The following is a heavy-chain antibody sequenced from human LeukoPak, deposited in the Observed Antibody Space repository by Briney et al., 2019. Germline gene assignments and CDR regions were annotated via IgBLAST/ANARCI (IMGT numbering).Heavy chain of an antibody. CDR2: ISAGGTRT. CDR1: GFSLRNYA. J-gene: IGHJ4*02. CDR3: ARDPGLYFDY. V-gene: IGHV3-23*01. Sequence: PGGSLRLSCVASGFSLRNYAMAWVRQAPGKGLEWVSGISAGGTRTYYADSVKGRFTISRDNSKNTLYLQMNSLRAEDTAVYYCARDPGLYFDYWGQGTLVTVSS.